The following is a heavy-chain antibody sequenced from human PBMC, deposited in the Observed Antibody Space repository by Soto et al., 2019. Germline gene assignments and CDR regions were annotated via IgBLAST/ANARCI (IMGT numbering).Heavy chain of an antibody. V-gene: IGHV4-39*01. CDR2: IYYSGST. D-gene: IGHD7-27*01. J-gene: IGHJ4*02. Sequence: SETLSLTCTVSGGSISSSSYYWGWIRQPPGKGLEWIGSIYYSGSTYYNPSLKSRVTISVDTSKNQFSLKLSSVTAADTAVYYCARHHRPPGDLLDYWGQGTLVTVSS. CDR1: GGSISSSSYY. CDR3: ARHHRPPGDLLDY.